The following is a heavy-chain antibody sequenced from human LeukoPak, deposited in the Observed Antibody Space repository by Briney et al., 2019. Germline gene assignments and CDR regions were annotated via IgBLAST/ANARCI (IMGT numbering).Heavy chain of an antibody. J-gene: IGHJ1*01. V-gene: IGHV3-23*01. CDR3: AKDYYGSGSSKYFQH. CDR1: GFTFSSYA. D-gene: IGHD3-10*01. CDR2: ISGSGGST. Sequence: GGSLRLSCAASGFTFSSYAMSWVRQAPGKGLEWVSAISGSGGSTLSADSVKGRFTISRDNSKNTLYLQMNSLRAEDTAVYYCAKDYYGSGSSKYFQHWGQGTLVTVSS.